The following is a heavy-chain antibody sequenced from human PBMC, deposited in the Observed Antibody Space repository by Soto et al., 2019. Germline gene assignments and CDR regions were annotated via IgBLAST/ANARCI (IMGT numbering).Heavy chain of an antibody. CDR1: GFNFNDYY. CDR2: ISTGGTPT. V-gene: IGHV3-11*01. CDR3: ARDAGPNGLDV. D-gene: IGHD6-13*01. J-gene: IGHJ6*02. Sequence: QVQLVESGGGVVKPGGSLRLSCAASGFNFNDYYMGWLRQAPGKGLEWVAYISTGGTPTYFADSLKGRFTTSRDNTQKSMYLQMNSLRAEDTAVYYCARDAGPNGLDVWGPGTTVTVSS.